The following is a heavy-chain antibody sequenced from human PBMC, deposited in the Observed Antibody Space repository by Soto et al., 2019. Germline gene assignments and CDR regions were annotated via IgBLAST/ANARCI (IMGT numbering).Heavy chain of an antibody. J-gene: IGHJ5*02. D-gene: IGHD2-15*01. CDR1: GYTFASYY. Sequence: QVQLVQSGAEVKKPGASVKVSCKASGYTFASYYMHWVRQAPGQGLEWMGIINPSGGSTSYAQKFQDRVTMTRHTSTTTVYMELSSLRSEDTAVYYCARDAVAATTNWFDPWGQGTLVTVSS. V-gene: IGHV1-46*01. CDR2: INPSGGST. CDR3: ARDAVAATTNWFDP.